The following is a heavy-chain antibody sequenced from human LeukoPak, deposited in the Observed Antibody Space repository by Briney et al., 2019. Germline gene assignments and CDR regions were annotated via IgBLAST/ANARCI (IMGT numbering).Heavy chain of an antibody. CDR3: AKRHSANGLDY. Sequence: GGSLTLSCAASGFTVNSFSMSWIRQAPGKGLEWVSTITDSNGRTYYADSVKGRFTISSDNSKNTVYLQMNSLRAEDTAVYFCAKRHSANGLDYWGQGTLVTVSS. D-gene: IGHD2-8*01. J-gene: IGHJ4*02. CDR2: ITDSNGRT. V-gene: IGHV3-23*01. CDR1: GFTVNSFS.